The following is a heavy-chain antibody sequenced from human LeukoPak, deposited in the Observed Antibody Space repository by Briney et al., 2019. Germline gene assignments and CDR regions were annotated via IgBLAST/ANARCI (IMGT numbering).Heavy chain of an antibody. J-gene: IGHJ4*02. CDR2: INYGGSST. CDR3: AKGYGGYVPNSRVLDY. V-gene: IGHV3-23*01. Sequence: PGGSLRLSCAASGFTLNNAWMSWVRQAPGKGLEWVSIINYGGSSTFYLDSVKGRFTISRDNSKNTVYLQMNNPGAEDTAVYYCAKGYGGYVPNSRVLDYWGQGTLVTVSS. D-gene: IGHD5-12*01. CDR1: GFTLNNAW.